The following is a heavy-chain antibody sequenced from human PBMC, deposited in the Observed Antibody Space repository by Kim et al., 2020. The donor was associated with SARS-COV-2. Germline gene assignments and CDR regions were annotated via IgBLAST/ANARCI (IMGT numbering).Heavy chain of an antibody. CDR2: ITRSSGII. CDR1: GFTFSAHD. J-gene: IGHJ5*02. Sequence: GGSLRLSCAASGFTFSAHDMHWVRQAPGKGLECVSYITRSSGIIFYADSVKGRFTISRDDAKNSLYLQMNSLRDEDTAVYYCARGLAFCGGDCPWGRGTLVTVSS. D-gene: IGHD2-21*02. V-gene: IGHV3-48*02. CDR3: ARGLAFCGGDCP.